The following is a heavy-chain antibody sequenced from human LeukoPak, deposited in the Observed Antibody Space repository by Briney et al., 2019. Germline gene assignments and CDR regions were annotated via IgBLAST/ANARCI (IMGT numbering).Heavy chain of an antibody. J-gene: IGHJ6*02. Sequence: SETLPLTCTVSGGSISSSSYYWGWIRQPPGKGLEWIGSIYYSGSTYYNSSLKSRVTISVDTSKNQFSLKLSSVTAADTAVYYCASYIAAAYGMDVWGQGTTVTVSS. V-gene: IGHV4-39*01. CDR2: IYYSGST. CDR3: ASYIAAAYGMDV. CDR1: GGSISSSSYY. D-gene: IGHD6-13*01.